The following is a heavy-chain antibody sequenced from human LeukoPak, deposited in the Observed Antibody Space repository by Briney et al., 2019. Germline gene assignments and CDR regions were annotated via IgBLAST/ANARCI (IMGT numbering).Heavy chain of an antibody. D-gene: IGHD2-8*01. CDR3: ARQLVGILYYFDP. CDR2: IYHSGST. V-gene: IGHV4-38-2*01. CDR1: GYSISSGYY. J-gene: IGHJ5*02. Sequence: SETLSLTCAVSGYSISSGYYWGCVRPPPGKGLERIGSIYHSGSTYYNPSLKSRVTISIDTSKNQFSLKMSCVSAADTAVYFCARQLVGILYYFDPWGHGSPVTVSS.